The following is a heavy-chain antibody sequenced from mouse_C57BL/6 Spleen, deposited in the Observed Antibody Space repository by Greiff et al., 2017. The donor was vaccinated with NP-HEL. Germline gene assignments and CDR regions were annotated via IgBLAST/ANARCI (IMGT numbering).Heavy chain of an antibody. V-gene: IGHV14-4*01. CDR3: TTYGAYFDY. Sequence: EVQLQQSGAELVRPGASVKLSCTASGFNIKDDYMHWVKQRPEQGLEWIGWIDPENGDTEYASKFQGKATITADTSSNTAYLQLSSLTSEDTAVYYCTTYGAYFDYWGQGTTLTVSS. J-gene: IGHJ2*01. CDR2: IDPENGDT. CDR1: GFNIKDDY. D-gene: IGHD1-1*01.